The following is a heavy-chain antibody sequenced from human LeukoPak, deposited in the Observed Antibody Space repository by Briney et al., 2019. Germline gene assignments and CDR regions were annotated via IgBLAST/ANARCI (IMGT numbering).Heavy chain of an antibody. J-gene: IGHJ4*02. CDR1: GASISNTYY. CDR2: LYNIGSI. V-gene: IGHV4-59*08. D-gene: IGHD2/OR15-2a*01. Sequence: PSETLSLTCTVSGASISNTYYWSWIRQLPGKGLEWIGNLYNIGSITYKPSLKSRVTMSIDMSKNQFSLRLTSVTAADTAVYFCATNSTGSAFDYWGQGILATVSS. CDR3: ATNSTGSAFDY.